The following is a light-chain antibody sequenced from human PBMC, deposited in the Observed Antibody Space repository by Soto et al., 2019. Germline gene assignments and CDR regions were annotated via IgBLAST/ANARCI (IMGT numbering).Light chain of an antibody. CDR2: GAS. J-gene: IGKJ5*01. CDR1: QSVSSSY. CDR3: QQYGSSIQT. V-gene: IGKV3-20*01. Sequence: PGQRVTLSFRASQSVSSSYLTWYQQKPVQAPRLLIYGASTRATGIPARFSGSGSGTDFTLTISRLEPEDFAVYYCQQYGSSIQTFGQGTRLEIK.